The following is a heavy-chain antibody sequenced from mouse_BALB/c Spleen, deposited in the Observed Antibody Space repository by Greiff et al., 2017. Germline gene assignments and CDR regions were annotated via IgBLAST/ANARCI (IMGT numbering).Heavy chain of an antibody. V-gene: IGHV1-54*01. CDR1: GYAFTNYL. CDR2: INPGSGGT. J-gene: IGHJ3*01. CDR3: ARRPGNYEAWFAY. D-gene: IGHD2-1*01. Sequence: VKLMESGAELVRPGTSVKVSCKASGYAFTNYLIEWVKQRPGQGLEWIGVINPGSGGTNYNEKFKGKATLTADKSSSTAYMQLSSLTSDDSAVYFCARRPGNYEAWFAYWGQGTLVTVSA.